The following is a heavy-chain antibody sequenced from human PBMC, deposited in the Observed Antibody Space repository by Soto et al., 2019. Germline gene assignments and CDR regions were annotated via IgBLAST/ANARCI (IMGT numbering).Heavy chain of an antibody. Sequence: EVQLVESGGGLVQPGGSLRLSCAASGFTFSSYSMNWVRQAPGKGLEWVSYISSSSSTIYYADSVKGRFTISRDNAKNSLYLQMNSLRDEDTAVYYCARDRYDSSGYEAPFDSWGQGTLVTVSS. CDR1: GFTFSSYS. V-gene: IGHV3-48*02. D-gene: IGHD3-22*01. CDR3: ARDRYDSSGYEAPFDS. J-gene: IGHJ4*02. CDR2: ISSSSSTI.